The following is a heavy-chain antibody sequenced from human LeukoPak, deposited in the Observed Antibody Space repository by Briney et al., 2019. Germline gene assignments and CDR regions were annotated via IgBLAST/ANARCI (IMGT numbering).Heavy chain of an antibody. V-gene: IGHV3-23*01. CDR1: GVTFRTYA. Sequence: PGGSLRLSCAASGVTFRTYAMSWVRQAPGKGLEWVAGIGGSGASTFYADSVKGRFTISRDNSKNTLYLQMNSLRAEDTAVYYCAKDARGADYWGQGTLVTVSS. CDR3: AKDARGADY. CDR2: IGGSGAST. J-gene: IGHJ4*02. D-gene: IGHD3-10*01.